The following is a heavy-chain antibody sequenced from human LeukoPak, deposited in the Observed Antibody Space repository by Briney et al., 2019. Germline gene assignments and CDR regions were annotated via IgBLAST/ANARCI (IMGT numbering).Heavy chain of an antibody. D-gene: IGHD3-10*01. CDR1: GFTFSSYS. V-gene: IGHV3-23*01. J-gene: IGHJ6*03. CDR3: ANHGMLRGVRDYYYMDV. Sequence: GGSLRLSCAASGFTFSSYSMNWVRQAPGKGLEWVSAISGSGGSTYYADSVKGRFTISRDNSKNTLYLQMNSLTAEDTAIYYCANHGMLRGVRDYYYMDVWGKGTTVTVSS. CDR2: ISGSGGST.